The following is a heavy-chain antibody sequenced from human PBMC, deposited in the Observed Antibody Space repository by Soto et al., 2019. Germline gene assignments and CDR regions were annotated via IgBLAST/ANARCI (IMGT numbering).Heavy chain of an antibody. D-gene: IGHD3-22*01. J-gene: IGHJ4*02. CDR2: ISSSSYYI. CDR3: ARGYYYDSSGYYRPESFDC. V-gene: IGHV3-21*01. Sequence: GGSLRLSCAASGFTFSTYSMNWVRQAPGKGLEWVSSISSSSYYIYYADSVKGRFTISRDNAKNSLYLQMSSLSAEDAAVYYCARGYYYDSSGYYRPESFDCWDRGTLVTVSS. CDR1: GFTFSTYS.